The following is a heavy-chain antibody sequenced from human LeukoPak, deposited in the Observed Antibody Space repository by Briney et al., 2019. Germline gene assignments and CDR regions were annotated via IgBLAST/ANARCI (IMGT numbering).Heavy chain of an antibody. CDR1: GFTFRSYW. V-gene: IGHV3-74*01. D-gene: IGHD1-26*01. J-gene: IGHJ3*02. CDR2: INSDGSST. Sequence: PGGSLRLSCAASGFTFRSYWMHWVRQAPGKGLVWVSRINSDGSSTIYADSVKGRFTSSRDNAKNTLYLQMNSLRAEDTAVYYCAKKTIVGATVDAFDIWGQGTMVTVSS. CDR3: AKKTIVGATVDAFDI.